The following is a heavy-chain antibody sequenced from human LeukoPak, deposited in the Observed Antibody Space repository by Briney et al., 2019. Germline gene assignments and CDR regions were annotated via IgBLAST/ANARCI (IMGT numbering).Heavy chain of an antibody. D-gene: IGHD6-13*01. J-gene: IGHJ4*02. CDR2: ISPDNGNT. Sequence: ASVKVSCKVSGNTFTTYGITWARQAPGQGLEWMGWISPDNGNTNYTQNLQGRVTLTTDTSTSTAYMELRSLRSDDTAVYYCARLYSSSWYRVDDYWGQGTLVIVSS. CDR3: ARLYSSSWYRVDDY. CDR1: GNTFTTYG. V-gene: IGHV1-18*01.